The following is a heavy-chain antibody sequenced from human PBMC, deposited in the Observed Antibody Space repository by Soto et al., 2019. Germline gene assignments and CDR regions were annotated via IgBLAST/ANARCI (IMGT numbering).Heavy chain of an antibody. D-gene: IGHD5-12*01. CDR3: ARGDGYIFDY. Sequence: QVQLVQSGAEVKKPGASVKVSCKASGYTFISYDINWVRQATGQGLEWMGGMNPNTGDTGYAQKFQGRVTMTRNTSINTAHLELSSLRSDDTAVYFCARGDGYIFDYWGQGTLVNVSS. J-gene: IGHJ4*02. V-gene: IGHV1-8*01. CDR2: MNPNTGDT. CDR1: GYTFISYD.